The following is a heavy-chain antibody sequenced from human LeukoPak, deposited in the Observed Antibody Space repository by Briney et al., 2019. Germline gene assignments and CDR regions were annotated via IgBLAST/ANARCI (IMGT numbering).Heavy chain of an antibody. Sequence: GGSLRLSCAASGFTFSSYAMSWVRQAPGNGLEWVSAISGSGGSTYYADSVKGRFTISRDNSKNTLYLQMNSLRAEDTAVYYCARPHAPFDYYDSREAAFDIWGQGIMVTVSS. V-gene: IGHV3-23*01. D-gene: IGHD3-22*01. CDR2: ISGSGGST. CDR3: ARPHAPFDYYDSREAAFDI. J-gene: IGHJ3*02. CDR1: GFTFSSYA.